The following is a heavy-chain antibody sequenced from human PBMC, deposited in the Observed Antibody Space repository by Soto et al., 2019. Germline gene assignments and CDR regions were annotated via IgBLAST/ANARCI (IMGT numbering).Heavy chain of an antibody. J-gene: IGHJ4*02. CDR2: ISAYNGNT. CDR1: GYTFTSYG. V-gene: IGHV1-18*01. Sequence: VASVKVSCKASGYTFTSYGISWVRQAPGQGLEWMGWISAYNGNTNYAQKLQGRVTMTTDTSTSTAYMELRSLRSDDTAVYYCAILISSGWYFDYWGQGTLVTVSS. CDR3: AILISSGWYFDY. D-gene: IGHD6-19*01.